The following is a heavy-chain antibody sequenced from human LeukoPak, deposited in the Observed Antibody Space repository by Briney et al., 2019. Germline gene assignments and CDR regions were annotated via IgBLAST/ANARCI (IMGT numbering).Heavy chain of an antibody. D-gene: IGHD4-17*01. V-gene: IGHV3-48*02. Sequence: PGGSLRLSCAASGFTFSSYSMTWVRQAPGKGLEWVSYISSSSSTIYYADSVKGRFTISRDNAKNSLYLQMNSLRDEDTAAYYCARSATVTTFLHYYYGMDVWGQGTTVTVSS. CDR1: GFTFSSYS. CDR2: ISSSSSTI. J-gene: IGHJ6*02. CDR3: ARSATVTTFLHYYYGMDV.